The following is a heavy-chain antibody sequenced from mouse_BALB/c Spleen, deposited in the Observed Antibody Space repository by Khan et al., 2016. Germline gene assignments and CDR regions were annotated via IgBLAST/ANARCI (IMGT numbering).Heavy chain of an antibody. Sequence: EVQLQESGPGLVKPSQSLSLTCTVTGYSITSDYAWNWIRQFPGNKLEWMGYISYSGSTSYNPSLKSRISITRDISKNQFFQLLNSVTTEDTATYYCARGSYFDYWGQGTTLTVSS. J-gene: IGHJ2*01. CDR3: ARGSYFDY. CDR1: GYSITSDYA. CDR2: ISYSGST. V-gene: IGHV3-2*02.